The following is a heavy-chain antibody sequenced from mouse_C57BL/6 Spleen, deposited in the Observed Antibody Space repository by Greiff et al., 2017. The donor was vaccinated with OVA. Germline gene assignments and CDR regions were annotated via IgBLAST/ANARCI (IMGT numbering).Heavy chain of an antibody. V-gene: IGHV1-59*01. CDR2: IDPSDSYT. Sequence: QVQLQQPGAELVRPGTSVKLSCKASGYTFTSYWMHWVKQRPGQGLEWIGVIDPSDSYTNYNQKFKGKATLTVDTSSSTAYMQLSSLTSDDPAVYYCARANPYLQGDYWGQGTTLTVSS. D-gene: IGHD1-1*01. CDR1: GYTFTSYW. J-gene: IGHJ2*01. CDR3: ARANPYLQGDY.